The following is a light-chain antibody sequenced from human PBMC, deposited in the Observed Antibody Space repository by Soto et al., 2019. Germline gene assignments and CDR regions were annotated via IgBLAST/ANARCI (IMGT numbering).Light chain of an antibody. Sequence: ESMLTQSPGTLSLSPGERATLSCRASQSVSTRYLARYQQKPGQAPRLLIYGASIMAAGIPDRFSGSGSGTDFTLTISRLEPEDFAVYYCHEFGSSPLAFTFGQGTKLQI. V-gene: IGKV3-20*01. CDR2: GAS. CDR1: QSVSTRY. J-gene: IGKJ2*01. CDR3: HEFGSSPLAFT.